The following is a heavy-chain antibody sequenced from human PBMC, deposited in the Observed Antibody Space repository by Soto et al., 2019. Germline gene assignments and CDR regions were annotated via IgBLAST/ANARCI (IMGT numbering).Heavy chain of an antibody. CDR1: GYSISSGYY. CDR2: IYHSGST. V-gene: IGHV4-38-2*01. D-gene: IGHD1-26*01. J-gene: IGHJ3*02. CDR3: ARVDGSHKGAFDI. Sequence: SETLSLTCAVSGYSISSGYYRGWTRQPPGKGLEWIGSIYHSGSTYYNPSLKSRVTISVDTSKNQFSLKLSSVTAADTAVYYCARVDGSHKGAFDIWGQGTMVTV.